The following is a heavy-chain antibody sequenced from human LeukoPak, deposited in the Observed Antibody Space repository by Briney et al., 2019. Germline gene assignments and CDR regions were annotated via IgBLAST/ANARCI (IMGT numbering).Heavy chain of an antibody. J-gene: IGHJ6*03. CDR3: AKDTSAWWYHRAYMNV. CDR1: GFTFSNYA. D-gene: IGHD2-15*01. CDR2: ISGSGDTT. V-gene: IGHV3-23*01. Sequence: GRSLRLSCAASGFTFSNYAMSWVRQAPGGGLEWVPAISGSGDTTFHADSVKGRFTTSRDNSKNTLSLQMSGLRVEDSAVYFCAKDTSAWWYHRAYMNVWGTGTTVTVSS.